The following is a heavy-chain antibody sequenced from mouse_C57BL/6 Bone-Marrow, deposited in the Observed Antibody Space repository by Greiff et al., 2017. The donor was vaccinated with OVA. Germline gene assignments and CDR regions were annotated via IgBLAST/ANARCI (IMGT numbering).Heavy chain of an antibody. CDR2: IWSDGST. Sequence: QVQLKESGPGLVAPSQSLSITCTVSGFSLTSYGVHWVRQPPGKGLEWLVVIWSDGSTTYNSALKSRLSISKDNSKSQVFLKMNSLQTDDTAMYYCARHRVSDYYGSSYYWYFDVWGTGTTVTVSS. V-gene: IGHV2-6-1*01. CDR3: ARHRVSDYYGSSYYWYFDV. J-gene: IGHJ1*03. D-gene: IGHD1-1*01. CDR1: GFSLTSYG.